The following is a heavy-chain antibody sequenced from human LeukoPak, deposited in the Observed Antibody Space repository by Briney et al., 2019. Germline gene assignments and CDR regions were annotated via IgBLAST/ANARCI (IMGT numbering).Heavy chain of an antibody. CDR3: ARVAVGATLEH. CDR2: IKEDGSEK. Sequence: PGGSLRLSCATSGFTFSNYWMSWVRQAPGKGLEWVANIKEDGSEKNYVDSVKGRFTISRDNAKNSLYLQMNSLRAEDTAIYHCARVAVGATLEHWGQGTLVTVSS. D-gene: IGHD1-26*01. CDR1: GFTFSNYW. V-gene: IGHV3-7*05. J-gene: IGHJ4*02.